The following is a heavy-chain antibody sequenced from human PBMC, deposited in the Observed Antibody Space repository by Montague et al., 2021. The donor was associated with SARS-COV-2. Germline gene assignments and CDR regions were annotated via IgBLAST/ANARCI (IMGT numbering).Heavy chain of an antibody. CDR2: INHRGST. J-gene: IGHJ4*02. V-gene: IGHV4-34*01. CDR3: ARGGLAGGNYDIWSFSYTSPLDY. Sequence: SETLSLTCAVYGGTFSAHSWSWVRQSPGKGLELIGEINHRGSTTYMSPLKSRVTMSVDTSKNQFSLKLSSVTAADTAIYYCARGGLAGGNYDIWSFSYTSPLDYWGQGTLVTVSS. CDR1: GGTFSAHS. D-gene: IGHD3-3*01.